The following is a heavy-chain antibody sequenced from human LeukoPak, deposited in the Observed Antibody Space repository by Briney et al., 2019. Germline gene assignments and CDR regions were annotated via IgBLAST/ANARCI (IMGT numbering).Heavy chain of an antibody. D-gene: IGHD7-27*01. CDR3: ARGPPTWGYDY. CDR2: MSPNSGYT. V-gene: IGHV1-8*01. Sequence: ASVKVSCKASGYTFTSYEFNWVRQATGQRPEWMGWMSPNSGYTGYAQKFQDRVTMTRTTSISTAYMELSSLRSDDTAVYYCARGPPTWGYDYWGPGTLVTVSS. J-gene: IGHJ4*02. CDR1: GYTFTSYE.